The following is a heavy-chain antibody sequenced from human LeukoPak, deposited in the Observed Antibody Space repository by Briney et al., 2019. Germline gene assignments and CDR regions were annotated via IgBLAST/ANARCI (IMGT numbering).Heavy chain of an antibody. CDR2: ISFDGSNK. J-gene: IGHJ4*02. CDR1: GFTFNSFG. CDR3: AKDWDPDY. Sequence: PGMSLRLSCAASGFTFNSFGMHWLRQAPGKGLEGVAVISFDGSNKYYGDSVKGRFTISRDNSKNTLYLQMNSLRAEHTVVYYCAKDWDPDYWGQGTLVTVSS. D-gene: IGHD1-26*01. V-gene: IGHV3-33*06.